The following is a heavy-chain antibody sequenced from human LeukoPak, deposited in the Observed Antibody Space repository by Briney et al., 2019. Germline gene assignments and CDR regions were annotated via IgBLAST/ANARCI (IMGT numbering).Heavy chain of an antibody. V-gene: IGHV4-59*08. CDR2: IYYSGST. D-gene: IGHD2-2*01. Sequence: SETLSLTCTVSGGSISSYYWSWIRQPPGKGLEWIGYIYYSGSTNYNPSLKSRVTISVDTSKNQFSLKLSSVTAADTAVYYCAGTYCSSTSCYGGRGYYYYYMDVWGKGTTVTVSS. CDR3: AGTYCSSTSCYGGRGYYYYYMDV. CDR1: GGSISSYY. J-gene: IGHJ6*03.